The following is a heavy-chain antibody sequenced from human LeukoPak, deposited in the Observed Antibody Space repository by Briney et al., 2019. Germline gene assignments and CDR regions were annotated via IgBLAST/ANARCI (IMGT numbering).Heavy chain of an antibody. CDR2: FDPEDGET. D-gene: IGHD1-1*01. CDR3: ATVPSFSYDQSSKYGGYNWYFDL. CDR1: GYTLTELS. Sequence: GAPVKVSCKVSGYTLTELSMHWVRQAPGKGLECRGGFDPEDGETIYAQKFQGRVTMTEDTSTDTAYMELSSLRSEDTAVYYCATVPSFSYDQSSKYGGYNWYFDLWGRGTLVTVSS. V-gene: IGHV1-24*01. J-gene: IGHJ2*01.